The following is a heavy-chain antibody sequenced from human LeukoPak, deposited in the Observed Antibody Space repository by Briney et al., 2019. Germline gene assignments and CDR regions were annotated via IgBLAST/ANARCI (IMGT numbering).Heavy chain of an antibody. CDR1: GGSFSGYY. D-gene: IGHD5-12*01. J-gene: IGHJ4*02. CDR2: INHSGST. V-gene: IGHV4-34*01. Sequence: SETLSLTCAVYGGSFSGYYWSWIRQPPGKGLEWIGEINHSGSTNYNPSLKSRVTISVDTSKNQFSLKLSSVTAADTAVYYCGEKGGGYAKFDYWGQGTLVTVSS. CDR3: GEKGGGYAKFDY.